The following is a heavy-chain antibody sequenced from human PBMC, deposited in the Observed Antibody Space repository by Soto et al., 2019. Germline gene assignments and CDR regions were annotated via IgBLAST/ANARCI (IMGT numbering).Heavy chain of an antibody. CDR1: GDSANMTHYS. J-gene: IGHJ4*01. CDR2: MYSNGTS. Sequence: SETLSLTCSVCGDSANMTHYSWSWIRQYPGMRLEGIGEMYSNGTSNDNPSLRGRVTLLLGPSKTEFSLKLSAASAADTALYDSPTMRVHKNGHRLDHFDNWGRGTLVTVSS. CDR3: PTMRVHKNGHRLDHFDN. V-gene: IGHV4-61*01. D-gene: IGHD2-8*01.